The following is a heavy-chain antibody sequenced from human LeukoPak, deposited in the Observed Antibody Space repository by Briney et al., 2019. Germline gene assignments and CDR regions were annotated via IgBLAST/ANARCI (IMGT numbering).Heavy chain of an antibody. Sequence: SETLSLTCAVYGGSFSGYYWSWIRQPPGKGLEWIGGINHSGSTNYNTSLKSRVTISVDTSKNQFSLKLSSVTAADTAVYYCARGQGRRTYYDFWSGYYTGFYFDYWGQGTLVTVSS. CDR3: ARGQGRRTYYDFWSGYYTGFYFDY. CDR2: INHSGST. CDR1: GGSFSGYY. J-gene: IGHJ4*02. V-gene: IGHV4-34*01. D-gene: IGHD3-3*01.